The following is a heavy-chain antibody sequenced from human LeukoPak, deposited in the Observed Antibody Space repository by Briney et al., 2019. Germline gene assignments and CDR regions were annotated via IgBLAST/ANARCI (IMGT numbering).Heavy chain of an antibody. CDR2: ISYDGSHK. D-gene: IGHD2-15*01. V-gene: IGHV3-30*18. Sequence: PGGSLRLSCAASGFTFKSYGMHWVRQAPGKGLEWVAVISYDGSHKYYADSVKGRFTISRDNSKNTLSLQMDSLRIEDTAVYNCAKDHTSGYCNGGSCNSPYFDPWGQGTLVTVSS. CDR1: GFTFKSYG. CDR3: AKDHTSGYCNGGSCNSPYFDP. J-gene: IGHJ5*02.